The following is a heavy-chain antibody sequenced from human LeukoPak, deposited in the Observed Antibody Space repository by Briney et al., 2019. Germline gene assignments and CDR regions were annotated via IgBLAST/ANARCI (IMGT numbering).Heavy chain of an antibody. CDR1: GGSISSYY. J-gene: IGHJ4*02. D-gene: IGHD3-22*01. CDR2: IYYSGTT. Sequence: SETLSLTCTVSGGSISSYYWSWIRQPPGKGLEWIGYIYYSGTTNYNPSLKSRVTMSVDTSKNQFSLKLTSVHAADTAVYSFARLITYMRALVLWGEGGLVTASS. V-gene: IGHV4-59*08. CDR3: ARLITYMRALVL.